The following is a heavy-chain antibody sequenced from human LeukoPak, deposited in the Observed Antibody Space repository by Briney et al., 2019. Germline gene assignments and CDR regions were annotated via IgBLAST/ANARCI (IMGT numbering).Heavy chain of an antibody. CDR3: AKDSLWFGELHETHFSPFDP. Sequence: PGGSLRLSCAASGFTFSSYGMSWVRQAPGKGLEWVSAISGSGGSTYYADSVKGRFTISRDNSKNTLYLQMNSLRAEDTAVYYCAKDSLWFGELHETHFSPFDPWGQGTLVTVSS. CDR1: GFTFSSYG. V-gene: IGHV3-23*01. J-gene: IGHJ5*02. D-gene: IGHD3-10*01. CDR2: ISGSGGST.